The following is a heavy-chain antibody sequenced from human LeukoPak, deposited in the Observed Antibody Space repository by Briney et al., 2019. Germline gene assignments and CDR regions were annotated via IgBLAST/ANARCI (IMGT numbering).Heavy chain of an antibody. D-gene: IGHD1-26*01. CDR1: GYPFTSYD. CDR3: ACRGEVGATSSFSPYFDY. CDR2: MNAYSGDT. Sequence: ASVKVSCKASGYPFTSYDINWVRQATGQGLGGMGWMNAYSGDTGYAQKFQGRVTMTRNTSINTAYMELSSLRSDDTAVYYCACRGEVGATSSFSPYFDYWGQGTLVSVSS. J-gene: IGHJ4*02. V-gene: IGHV1-8*01.